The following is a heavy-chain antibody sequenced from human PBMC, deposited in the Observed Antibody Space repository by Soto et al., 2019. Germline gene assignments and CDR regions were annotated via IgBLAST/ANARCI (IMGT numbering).Heavy chain of an antibody. D-gene: IGHD3-9*01. CDR2: IYSGGST. CDR3: ARSYYDILTGYYKGNWFDP. J-gene: IGHJ5*02. Sequence: EVQLVESGGGLVQPGGSLRLSCAASGFIVSSNYMSWVRQAPGKGLEWVSIIYSGGSTYYADSVKGRFTISRDNSKNTLYLQMNSLRAEDTAVYYCARSYYDILTGYYKGNWFDPWGQGTLVTVSS. CDR1: GFIVSSNY. V-gene: IGHV3-66*01.